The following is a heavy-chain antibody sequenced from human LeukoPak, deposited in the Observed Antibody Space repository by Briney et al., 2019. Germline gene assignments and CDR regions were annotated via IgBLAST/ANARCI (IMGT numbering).Heavy chain of an antibody. D-gene: IGHD1-26*01. V-gene: IGHV3-9*01. CDR2: ISWNSGSI. CDR3: ARDPYSGSYGPYYYYYMDV. CDR1: GFTFDDYA. Sequence: PGRSLRLSCAASGFTFDDYAMHWVRQAPGKGLKWVSGISWNSGSIGYADSVKGRFTISRDNAKNSLYLQMNSLRAEDAALYFCARDPYSGSYGPYYYYYMDVWGKGTTVTISS. J-gene: IGHJ6*03.